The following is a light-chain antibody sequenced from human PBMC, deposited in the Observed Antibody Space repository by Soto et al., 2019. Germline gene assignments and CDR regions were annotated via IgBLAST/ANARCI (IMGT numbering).Light chain of an antibody. J-gene: IGLJ3*02. V-gene: IGLV2-11*01. CDR3: CLYAGSYG. Sequence: QSALTQPRSVSGSPGQSVTISCTGTSSDVGGYNYVSCYQQHPGKAPKLMIYDVSKRPSGVPDRFSGSKSGNTASLTISGLQAEDEADYYCCLYAGSYGFGGGTKLTVL. CDR2: DVS. CDR1: SSDVGGYNY.